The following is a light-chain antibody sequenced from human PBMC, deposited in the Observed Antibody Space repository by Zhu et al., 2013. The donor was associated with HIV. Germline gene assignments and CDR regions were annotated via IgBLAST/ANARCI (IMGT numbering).Light chain of an antibody. CDR1: QSVSSSY. CDR3: QQYGSSPRT. CDR2: DAF. Sequence: EIVLTQSPGTLSLSPGERATLSCRASQSVSSSYLAWYQQKPGQAPRLLIYDAFNRATGIPARFSGSGSGTDFTLTISSLEPEDFAVYYCQQYGSSPRTFGQGTKVEIK. J-gene: IGKJ1*01. V-gene: IGKV3-20*01.